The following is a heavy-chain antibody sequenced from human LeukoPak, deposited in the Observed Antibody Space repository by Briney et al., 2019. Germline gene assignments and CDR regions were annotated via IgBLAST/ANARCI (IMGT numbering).Heavy chain of an antibody. V-gene: IGHV1-69*06. Sequence: ASVKVSCKASGYTFTSYYMHWVRQAPGQGLEWMGGIIPIFGTANYAQKFQGRVTITADKSTSTAYMELSSLRSEDTAVYYCARVCSSSWYYYYYYMDVWGKGTTVTVSS. CDR2: IIPIFGTA. D-gene: IGHD6-13*01. CDR1: GYTFTSYY. CDR3: ARVCSSSWYYYYYYMDV. J-gene: IGHJ6*03.